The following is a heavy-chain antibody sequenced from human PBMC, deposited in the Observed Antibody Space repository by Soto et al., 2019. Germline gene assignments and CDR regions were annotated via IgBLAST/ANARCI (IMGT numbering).Heavy chain of an antibody. Sequence: SETLSLTCTVSGGSISSGGYYWSWIRQHPGKGLEWIGYIYDSGSTYYNPSLKSRVTISVDTSKNQFSLKLSSVTAADTAVYYCARLPSMVRGVITKYNWFDPWGQGTLVTVSS. V-gene: IGHV4-31*03. D-gene: IGHD3-10*01. J-gene: IGHJ5*02. CDR2: IYDSGST. CDR3: ARLPSMVRGVITKYNWFDP. CDR1: GGSISSGGYY.